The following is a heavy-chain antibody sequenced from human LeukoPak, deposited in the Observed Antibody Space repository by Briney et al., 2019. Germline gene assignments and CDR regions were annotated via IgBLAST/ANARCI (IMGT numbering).Heavy chain of an antibody. Sequence: GGSLSLSCAASGFTFASYVMRWVRPAPGKGLEWVSAISGSGDSTYYADSVEGRFTFSRDNSKNTLYLQMNSLRAEDTAIYYCARNYGVNSWYFDLWGRGTLVT. CDR3: ARNYGVNSWYFDL. J-gene: IGHJ2*01. CDR2: ISGSGDST. D-gene: IGHD4-23*01. V-gene: IGHV3-23*01. CDR1: GFTFASYV.